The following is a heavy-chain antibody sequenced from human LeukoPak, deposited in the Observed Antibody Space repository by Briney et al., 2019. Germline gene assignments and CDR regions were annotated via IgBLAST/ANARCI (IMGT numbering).Heavy chain of an antibody. CDR3: ARGLSDVY. CDR2: INHSGST. J-gene: IGHJ4*02. CDR1: GGSFSGYY. Sequence: SETLSLTCAVYGGSFSGYYWSWIRQSPGKGLEWIGEINHSGSTNYNPSLKSRVTISIDTSKNQFSLILSSVTAADTAVYYCARGLSDVYWGQGTLVTVSS. V-gene: IGHV4-34*01.